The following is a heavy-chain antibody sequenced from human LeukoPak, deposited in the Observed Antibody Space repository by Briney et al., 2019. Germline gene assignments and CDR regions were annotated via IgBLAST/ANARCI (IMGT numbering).Heavy chain of an antibody. Sequence: PGGSLRLSCAASGFTFSSYSMNWVRQAPGKGLEWVPSISSTSSYIYYADSVKGRFTISRDKDKNSVYLQMTSLRAEDTAVYYCARESGSRSYYYYMDVWGKGTTVTVSS. V-gene: IGHV3-21*01. CDR2: ISSTSSYI. J-gene: IGHJ6*03. CDR3: ARESGSRSYYYYMDV. CDR1: GFTFSSYS. D-gene: IGHD2-2*01.